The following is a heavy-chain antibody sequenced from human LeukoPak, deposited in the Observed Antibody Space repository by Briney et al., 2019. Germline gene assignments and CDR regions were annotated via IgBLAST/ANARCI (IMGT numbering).Heavy chain of an antibody. V-gene: IGHV3-23*01. D-gene: IGHD3-16*01. Sequence: PGGSLRLSCAASGFTFSNYGVSWVRQAPGQGLEWVSGISGSGHRTYYADSVKGRFTISRDNSKNTLYLQMNSLRAEDTAVYYCAKDWGEYFDYVWGSFTSFDFWGQGIQVTVSS. CDR1: GFTFSNYG. CDR2: ISGSGHRT. J-gene: IGHJ4*02. CDR3: AKDWGEYFDYVWGSFTSFDF.